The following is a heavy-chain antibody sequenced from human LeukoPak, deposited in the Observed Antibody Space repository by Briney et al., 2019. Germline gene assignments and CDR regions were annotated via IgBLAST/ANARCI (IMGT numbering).Heavy chain of an antibody. CDR2: IIPIFGTA. CDR3: ARGGYSKGAYYYMDV. J-gene: IGHJ6*03. D-gene: IGHD4-11*01. V-gene: IGHV1-69*13. CDR1: GGTFSSYA. Sequence: SVKVSCKASGGTFSSYAISWVRQAPGQGLEWMGGIIPIFGTANYAQKFQGRVTITADESTSTAYMELSSLRSEDTAVYYCARGGYSKGAYYYMDVWGKGTTVTVSS.